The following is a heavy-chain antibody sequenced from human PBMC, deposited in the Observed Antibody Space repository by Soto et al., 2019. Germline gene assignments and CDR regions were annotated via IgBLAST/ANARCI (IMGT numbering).Heavy chain of an antibody. CDR3: AFLGRSSSSEDYYYCYYMDV. CDR2: ISGSGGST. CDR1: GFTFSSYA. Sequence: EVQLLESGGGLVQPGGSLRLSCAASGFTFSSYAMSWVRQAPGKGLEWVSAISGSGGSTYYADSVKGRFTISRDNSKNTLYLQMNSLRAEDTAVYYCAFLGRSSSSEDYYYCYYMDVWGKGTTVTVSS. V-gene: IGHV3-23*01. D-gene: IGHD6-6*01. J-gene: IGHJ6*03.